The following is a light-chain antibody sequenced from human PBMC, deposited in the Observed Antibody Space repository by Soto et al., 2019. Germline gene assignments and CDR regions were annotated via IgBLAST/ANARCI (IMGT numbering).Light chain of an antibody. Sequence: QSALTQPASVSGSPGQSITISCTGTSSDVGGYNYISWYQQHPGKAPKLMIYDVSNRPSGVSNRFSGSKSGNTASLTISGLQAEDEAGYYCSSCTSSSTPVVFGGGTQLTVL. J-gene: IGLJ2*01. CDR2: DVS. V-gene: IGLV2-14*01. CDR1: SSDVGGYNY. CDR3: SSCTSSSTPVV.